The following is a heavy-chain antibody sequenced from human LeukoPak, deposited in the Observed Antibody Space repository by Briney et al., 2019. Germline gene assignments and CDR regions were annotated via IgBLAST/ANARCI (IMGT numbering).Heavy chain of an antibody. V-gene: IGHV1-18*04. Sequence: ASVKVSCKASGYTFTGYYMHWVRQATGQGLEWMGWISAYNGNTNYAQKLQGRVTMTTDTSTSTAYMELRSLRSDDTAVYYCARDRRGYSYGFAIDYFDYWGQGTLVTVSS. CDR1: GYTFTGYY. CDR2: ISAYNGNT. CDR3: ARDRRGYSYGFAIDYFDY. J-gene: IGHJ4*02. D-gene: IGHD5-18*01.